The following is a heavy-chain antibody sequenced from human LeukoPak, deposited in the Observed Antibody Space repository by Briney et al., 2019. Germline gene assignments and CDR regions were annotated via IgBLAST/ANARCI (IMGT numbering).Heavy chain of an antibody. CDR2: AYYRGDT. Sequence: SETLSLTCTVSGGSISSTPYYWGWLRQPPGKGLEWIGIAYYRGDTNYSPSLESRVTISFGTSKIQFSLRLISVTAADTAVYYCARGNHHGGYFDIPAPVDSWGQGTLVTVSS. CDR3: ARGNHHGGYFDIPAPVDS. J-gene: IGHJ4*02. CDR1: GGSISSTPYY. D-gene: IGHD3-22*01. V-gene: IGHV4-39*07.